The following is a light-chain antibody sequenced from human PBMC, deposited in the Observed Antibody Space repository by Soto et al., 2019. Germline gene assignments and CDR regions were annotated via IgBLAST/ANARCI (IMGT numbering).Light chain of an antibody. CDR1: QSITRW. CDR2: DAT. Sequence: DIQITQSPSTLSASIGDSVTLTCRASQSITRWLAWSQQKPGKAPTLVLCDATKLQSGVPPRFSAPASGAEFNLTISGLQADDLATYYYLHYNTFPNSFGQGTRLDI. CDR3: LHYNTFPNS. V-gene: IGKV1-5*01. J-gene: IGKJ2*03.